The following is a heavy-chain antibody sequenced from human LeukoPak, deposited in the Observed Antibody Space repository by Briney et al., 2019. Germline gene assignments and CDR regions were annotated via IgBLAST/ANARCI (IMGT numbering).Heavy chain of an antibody. D-gene: IGHD3-22*01. Sequence: GGSLRLSCAASGFTFSSYSMNWVRQAPGKGLEWVSSISSSSSYIYYADSVKGRFTISRDNAKNSLYLQMNSLRPEDTAVYYCARALQHYYDSSGTLLGGFDYWGQGTLVTVSS. CDR2: ISSSSSYI. J-gene: IGHJ4*02. CDR1: GFTFSSYS. V-gene: IGHV3-21*01. CDR3: ARALQHYYDSSGTLLGGFDY.